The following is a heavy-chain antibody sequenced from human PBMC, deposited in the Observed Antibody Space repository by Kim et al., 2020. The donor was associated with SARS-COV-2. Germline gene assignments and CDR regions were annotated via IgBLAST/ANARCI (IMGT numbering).Heavy chain of an antibody. J-gene: IGHJ6*02. Sequence: SETLSLTCTVSGGSISSYYWSWIRQPPGKGLEWIGYIYYSGSTIYNPSLKSRVTISVDTSKNQFSLKLSSVTAADTAVYYCARWVSRGVESYYYYGMDVWGQGTTVTVSS. D-gene: IGHD2-15*01. CDR1: GGSISSYY. V-gene: IGHV4-59*01. CDR3: ARWVSRGVESYYYYGMDV. CDR2: IYYSGST.